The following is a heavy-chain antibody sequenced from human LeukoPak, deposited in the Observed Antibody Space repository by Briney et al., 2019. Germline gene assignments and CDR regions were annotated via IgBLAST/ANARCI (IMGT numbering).Heavy chain of an antibody. V-gene: IGHV4-31*03. CDR2: IYYSGST. Sequence: PSETLSLTCTVSGGSISSGGYYWSWIRQHPGKGLEWIGYIYYSGSTYYNPSLKSRVTISVDTSKNQFSLKLSSVTAADTAVYYCARDLPGGYYDSSGSYPNWFDPWGQGTLVTVSS. J-gene: IGHJ5*02. CDR3: ARDLPGGYYDSSGSYPNWFDP. D-gene: IGHD3-22*01. CDR1: GGSISSGGYY.